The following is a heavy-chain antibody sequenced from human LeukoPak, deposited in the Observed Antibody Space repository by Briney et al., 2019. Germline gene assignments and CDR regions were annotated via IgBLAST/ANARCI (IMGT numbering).Heavy chain of an antibody. D-gene: IGHD6-13*01. CDR2: IYTSGST. CDR1: GGSISSGSYY. Sequence: SETLSLTCTVSGGSISSGSYYWSWIRQPAGKGLEWIGRIYTSGSTNYNPSLKSRVTISVDTSKNQFSLKLSSVTAADTAVYYCARGQAAAGPVDYTNWFDPWGQGTLVTVPS. CDR3: ARGQAAAGPVDYTNWFDP. J-gene: IGHJ5*02. V-gene: IGHV4-61*02.